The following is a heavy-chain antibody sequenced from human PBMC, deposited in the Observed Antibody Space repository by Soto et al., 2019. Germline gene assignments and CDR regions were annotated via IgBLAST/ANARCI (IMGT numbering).Heavy chain of an antibody. CDR1: GFTFSSYG. J-gene: IGHJ4*02. CDR3: AAQYCSGGSCYNDY. CDR2: IWYDGSNK. D-gene: IGHD2-15*01. V-gene: IGHV3-33*01. Sequence: GGSLRLSCAASGFTFSSYGMHWVRQAPGKGLEWVAVIWYDGSNKYYADSVKGRFTISRDNSKNTLYLQMNSLRAEDTAVYYCAAQYCSGGSCYNDYWGQVTLVTVSS.